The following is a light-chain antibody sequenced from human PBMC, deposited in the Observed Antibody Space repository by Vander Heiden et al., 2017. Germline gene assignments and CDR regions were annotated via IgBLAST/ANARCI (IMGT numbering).Light chain of an antibody. J-gene: IGKJ4*01. CDR3: QQYGSSPHT. CDR1: QSVSSSY. V-gene: IGKV3-20*01. Sequence: EIVLTQSPGTLSLSPGERATLSCRASQSVSSSYLAWYQHKPGQAPRLLIDGASSRATGIPDRFSGSGSGTDFTLTTSRLEPEDFAVYYCQQYGSSPHTFGGGTKVEIK. CDR2: GAS.